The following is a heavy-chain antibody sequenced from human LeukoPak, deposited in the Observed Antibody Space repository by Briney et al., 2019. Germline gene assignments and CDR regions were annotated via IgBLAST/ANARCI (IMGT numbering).Heavy chain of an antibody. J-gene: IGHJ4*02. CDR1: GFTFSSYA. CDR3: ARDSDSSGYKVYFDY. CDR2: ISYDGSNK. D-gene: IGHD3-22*01. V-gene: IGHV3-30-3*01. Sequence: GGSLRLSCAASGFTFSSYAMHWVRQAPGKGLEWVAVISYDGSNKYYADSVKGRFTISRGNSKNTLYLQMNSLRAEDTAVYYCARDSDSSGYKVYFDYWGQGTLVTVSS.